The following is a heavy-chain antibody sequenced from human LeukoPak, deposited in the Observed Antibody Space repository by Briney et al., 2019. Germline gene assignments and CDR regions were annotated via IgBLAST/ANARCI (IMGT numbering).Heavy chain of an antibody. Sequence: PGGSLRLSCAASGFTFGDYYMSWIRQVPGKGLEWVSYISGSSSYTNYADSVKGRFTISRGNANNSLYLQMNSLRAEDTAVYYCTRITVVAGNTYLADYWGQGTLVTVSS. V-gene: IGHV3-11*03. J-gene: IGHJ4*02. D-gene: IGHD6-19*01. CDR1: GFTFGDYY. CDR2: ISGSSSYT. CDR3: TRITVVAGNTYLADY.